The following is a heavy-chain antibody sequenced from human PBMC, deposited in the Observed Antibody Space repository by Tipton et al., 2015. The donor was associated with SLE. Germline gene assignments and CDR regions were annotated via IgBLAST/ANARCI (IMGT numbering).Heavy chain of an antibody. CDR3: ARDWAQIAVAPAAMDRGFDY. V-gene: IGHV4-59*12. J-gene: IGHJ4*02. CDR2: IYYSGNT. CDR1: GGSISSYY. D-gene: IGHD2-2*01. Sequence: TLSLTCSVSGGSISSYYWSWFRQPPGKRLEWIGYIYYSGNTHYNPSLESRVTISIDTSQNQFSLRLTSVTAADTAVYYCARDWAQIAVAPAAMDRGFDYWGQGTPVTVSP.